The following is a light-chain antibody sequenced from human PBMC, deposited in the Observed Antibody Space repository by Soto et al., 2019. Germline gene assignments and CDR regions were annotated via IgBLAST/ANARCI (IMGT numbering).Light chain of an antibody. Sequence: YELTQPPSVSVSPGQTASITCSGDKLGDKYACWYQQKPGQSPVLVIYQDSKRPSGIPERFSGSNSGNTATLTISGTQAMDEADYYCQAWDSSTACVVFGGGTKLTVL. CDR1: KLGDKY. CDR3: QAWDSSTACVV. V-gene: IGLV3-1*01. J-gene: IGLJ2*01. CDR2: QDS.